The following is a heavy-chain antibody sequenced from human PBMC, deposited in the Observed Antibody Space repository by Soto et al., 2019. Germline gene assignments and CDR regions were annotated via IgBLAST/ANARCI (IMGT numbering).Heavy chain of an antibody. CDR1: GGSISSGGYY. Sequence: TLSLTCTVSGGSISSGGYYWSWIRQHPXKGLEWIGYIYYSGSTYYNPSLKSRVTISVDTSKNQFSLKLSSVTAADTAVYYCASFAMVRGVIPGGFDYWGQGTLVTVSS. V-gene: IGHV4-31*03. J-gene: IGHJ4*02. CDR3: ASFAMVRGVIPGGFDY. CDR2: IYYSGST. D-gene: IGHD3-10*01.